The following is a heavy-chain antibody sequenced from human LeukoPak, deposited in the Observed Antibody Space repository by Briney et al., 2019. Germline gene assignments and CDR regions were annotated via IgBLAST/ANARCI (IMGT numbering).Heavy chain of an antibody. Sequence: GESLKISCKASGYSFTNYWIGWVRQMPGKGLEWMGSINLSDSDTRYSPSFQGQVTFSADKSISTAYLQWSSLKASDTAMYYCARHVRVQESSRIHRRFDPWGQGTLVTVSS. CDR2: INLSDSDT. V-gene: IGHV5-51*01. CDR1: GYSFTNYW. CDR3: ARHVRVQESSRIHRRFDP. J-gene: IGHJ5*02. D-gene: IGHD2-8*02.